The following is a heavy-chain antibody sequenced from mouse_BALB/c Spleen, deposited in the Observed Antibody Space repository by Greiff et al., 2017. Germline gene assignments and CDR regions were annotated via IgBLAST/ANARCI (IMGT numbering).Heavy chain of an antibody. CDR2: ISSGSSTI. J-gene: IGHJ2*01. CDR1: GFTFSSFG. CDR3: ARTEGFDY. V-gene: IGHV5-17*02. Sequence: EVHLVESGGGLVQPGGSRKLSCAASGFTFSSFGMHWVRQAPEKGLEWVAYISSGSSTIYYADTVKGRFTISRDNPKNTLFLQMTSLRSEDTAMYYCARTEGFDYWGQGTTLTVSS.